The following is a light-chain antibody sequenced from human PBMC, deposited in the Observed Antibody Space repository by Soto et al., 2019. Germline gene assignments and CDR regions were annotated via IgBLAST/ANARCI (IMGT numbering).Light chain of an antibody. CDR1: QSVSSW. V-gene: IGKV1-5*03. J-gene: IGKJ1*01. CDR3: QHYNSYSEA. CDR2: KAS. Sequence: DIQMTQTPATLSAFAGDRVTVTCRASQSVSSWLAWYQQKPGKAPKLLIYKASTLKSGVPSRFSGSGSGTEFTLTISSLQPDDFATYYCQHYNSYSEAFGQGTKV.